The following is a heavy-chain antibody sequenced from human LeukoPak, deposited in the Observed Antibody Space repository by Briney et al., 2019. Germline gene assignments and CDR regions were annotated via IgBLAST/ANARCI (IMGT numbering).Heavy chain of an antibody. CDR3: ARDRYYYDRSGYYVNYFDY. V-gene: IGHV3-7*01. Sequence: GGSLRLSCAASEFTLSTGFTYSNYWMSWVRQAPGKGLQWVANIKQDGSDKYYVDSVKGRFIISRDNAKNSLYLQMNSLRVEDTAVYYCARDRYYYDRSGYYVNYFDYWGQGTLVTVSS. J-gene: IGHJ4*02. D-gene: IGHD3-22*01. CDR1: EFTLSTGFTYSNYW. CDR2: IKQDGSDK.